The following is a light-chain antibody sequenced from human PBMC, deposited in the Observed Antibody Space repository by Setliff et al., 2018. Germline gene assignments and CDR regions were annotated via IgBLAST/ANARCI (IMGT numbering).Light chain of an antibody. CDR1: SSVVGGYNY. Sequence: QSALTQPPSASGSPGQSVTISCTGTSSVVGGYNYVSWYQQHPGKAPKLIIYEVTKRPSGVPDRFSGSSSGNTASLTVSGLQAEDEADYYCTFYSGSTTDVFGTGTKGTVL. CDR2: EVT. J-gene: IGLJ1*01. CDR3: TFYSGSTTDV. V-gene: IGLV2-8*01.